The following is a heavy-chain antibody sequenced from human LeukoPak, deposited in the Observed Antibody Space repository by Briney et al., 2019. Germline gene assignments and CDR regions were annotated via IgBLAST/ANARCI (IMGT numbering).Heavy chain of an antibody. D-gene: IGHD2-8*01. CDR1: GASIGSSY. V-gene: IGHV4-59*03. J-gene: IGHJ5*02. Sequence: SETLSLTCSVSGASIGSSYWSWLRQPPGKGLEWIAHIYNRDTNYNPSLQSRVTISLDTSKNQFSLKLTSVTAADTAVYYCAKNGRTWPSWGQGTLVTVSS. CDR3: AKNGRTWPS. CDR2: IYNRDT.